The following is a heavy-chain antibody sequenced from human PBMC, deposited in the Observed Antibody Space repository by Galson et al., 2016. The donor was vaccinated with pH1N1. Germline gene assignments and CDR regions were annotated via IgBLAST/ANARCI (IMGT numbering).Heavy chain of an antibody. V-gene: IGHV3-11*04. J-gene: IGHJ1*01. D-gene: IGHD5-12*01. CDR3: ARGVSADSGYVGFVGL. Sequence: SLRLSCAASGFTFSDYNMGWIRQAPGTGLEWISYISSSSRTVYYADSVKGRFAISRDNAKNSLYLQMNSLRAEDTAIYYCARGVSADSGYVGFVGLWGRGTLVAVSS. CDR1: GFTFSDYN. CDR2: ISSSSRTV.